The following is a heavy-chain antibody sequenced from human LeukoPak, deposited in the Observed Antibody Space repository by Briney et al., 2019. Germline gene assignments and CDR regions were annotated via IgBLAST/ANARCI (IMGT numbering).Heavy chain of an antibody. J-gene: IGHJ6*02. CDR2: ISSSGSTI. CDR1: GFTFSDFY. CDR3: ARDLVVPAFVYYYGMDV. Sequence: GGSLRLSCAASGFTFSDFYMSWIRQAPGKGLEWVSYISSSGSTIYYADSVKGRFTISRDNAKNSLYLQVNSLRAEDTAVYYCARDLVVPAFVYYYGMDVWGQGTTVTVSS. D-gene: IGHD2-2*01. V-gene: IGHV3-11*01.